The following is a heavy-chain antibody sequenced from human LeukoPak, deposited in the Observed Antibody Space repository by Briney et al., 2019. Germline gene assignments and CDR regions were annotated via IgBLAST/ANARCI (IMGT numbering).Heavy chain of an antibody. J-gene: IGHJ6*02. CDR1: GGSISSYY. V-gene: IGHV4-59*08. Sequence: SETLTLTCTVSGGSISSYYWSWIRQPPGKGLEWIGHIYYSGRTNYNASLKSRGNISVGTSHNQFCLQQSYVTAAGNAVLCCAGQGQAIAVASSREVYGMDVWGQGTTVTVSS. D-gene: IGHD6-19*01. CDR2: IYYSGRT. CDR3: AGQGQAIAVASSREVYGMDV.